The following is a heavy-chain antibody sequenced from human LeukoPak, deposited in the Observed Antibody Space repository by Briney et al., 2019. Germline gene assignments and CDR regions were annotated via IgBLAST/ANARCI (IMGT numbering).Heavy chain of an antibody. J-gene: IGHJ4*02. Sequence: GGSLRLSCVVSGFTFDDYAMHWVRQPPGKGLEWVSGINRSGNTIAYADSVKGRFTISRDSAKKSLHLQMDSLRAEDSAFYFCIKGGEIMTDFSDHWGQGALVTVSS. D-gene: IGHD3-16*01. V-gene: IGHV3-9*01. CDR1: GFTFDDYA. CDR2: INRSGNTI. CDR3: IKGGEIMTDFSDH.